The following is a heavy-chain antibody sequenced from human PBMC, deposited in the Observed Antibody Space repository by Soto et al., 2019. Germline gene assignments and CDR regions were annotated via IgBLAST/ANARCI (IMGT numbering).Heavy chain of an antibody. CDR1: GFIVSNTY. Sequence: PGGSLSLSCAASGFIVSNTYMSWVRQAPGKGLEWVSFIYSGGTTDYAAPVKGRFTISRDDSKNTLYLQMNSLKTEDTAVYYCTTDTYYYDSSGYYFVDYWGQGTLVTVSS. V-gene: IGHV3-15*01. J-gene: IGHJ4*02. CDR2: IYSGGTT. D-gene: IGHD3-22*01. CDR3: TTDTYYYDSSGYYFVDY.